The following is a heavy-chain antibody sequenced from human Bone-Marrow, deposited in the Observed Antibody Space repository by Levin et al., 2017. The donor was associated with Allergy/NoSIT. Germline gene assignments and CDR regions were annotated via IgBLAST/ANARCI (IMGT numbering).Heavy chain of an antibody. Sequence: VASVKVSCKASGGTFSTTRVNWLRQAPGQGLEWMGRIIPVYGIANHAQKFQGRVTITADTSTSTGDMELSSLRSEDTAVYYCARGPQHCTSSTCYDAFDIWGQGTMVTVSS. CDR2: IIPVYGIA. CDR3: ARGPQHCTSSTCYDAFDI. V-gene: IGHV1-69*04. CDR1: GGTFSTTR. D-gene: IGHD2-2*01. J-gene: IGHJ3*02.